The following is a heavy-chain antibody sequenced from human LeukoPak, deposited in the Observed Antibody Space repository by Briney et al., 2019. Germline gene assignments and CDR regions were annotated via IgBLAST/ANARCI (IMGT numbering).Heavy chain of an antibody. CDR1: GDSVSSDNW. D-gene: IGHD1-26*01. J-gene: IGHJ1*01. CDR2: IYHSGAT. Sequence: SETLSLTCAVSGDSVSSDNWWSWVRQPPGKGLEWIGEIYHSGATNYKSSLKSRVTISMDKSKNQFSLDLTSVTAADTAVYYCVRDNSGSYLCYWGQGIQVTASS. CDR3: VRDNSGSYLCY. V-gene: IGHV4-4*02.